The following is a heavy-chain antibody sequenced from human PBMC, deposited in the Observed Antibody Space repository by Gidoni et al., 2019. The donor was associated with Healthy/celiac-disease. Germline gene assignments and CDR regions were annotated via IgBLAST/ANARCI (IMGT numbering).Heavy chain of an antibody. D-gene: IGHD3-22*01. Sequence: EVQLVESGGGLVKPGGSLRLSCAASGFTFSRYSMNWVRQAPGKGLEWVSSISSSRSYIYYADSVKGRFTISRDNAKNSLYLQMNSLRAEDTAVYYCARVNYYDPNFDYWGQGTLVTVSS. V-gene: IGHV3-21*01. CDR2: ISSSRSYI. J-gene: IGHJ4*02. CDR1: GFTFSRYS. CDR3: ARVNYYDPNFDY.